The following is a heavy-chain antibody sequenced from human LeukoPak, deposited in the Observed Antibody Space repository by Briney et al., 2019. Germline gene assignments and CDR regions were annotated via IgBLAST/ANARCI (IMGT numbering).Heavy chain of an antibody. CDR1: GFTLSSHW. Sequence: GGSLRLSCAASGFTLSSHWVHWVRQAPGKALEWVSYISDSAMTIHYADSVKGRFTISRDNAKNSLFLQMNSLRDEDTAVYYCTRDLLTGDLDEVFDIWGQGTMVTVSS. CDR2: ISDSAMTI. V-gene: IGHV3-48*02. CDR3: TRDLLTGDLDEVFDI. J-gene: IGHJ3*02. D-gene: IGHD3-9*01.